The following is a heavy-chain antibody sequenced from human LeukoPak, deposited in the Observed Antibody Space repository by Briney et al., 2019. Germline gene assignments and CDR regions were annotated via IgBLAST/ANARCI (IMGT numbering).Heavy chain of an antibody. CDR3: TLSLRTPGNY. CDR1: GFTFTNYG. Sequence: PGGSLRLSCAASGFTFTNYGMSWVRQAPGKGLEWVSAISDSGATKYYADSVKGRFTISRGYSQNTLYLQMNSLRAEDTAVYYCTLSLRTPGNYWGQGTLVTVSP. CDR2: ISDSGATK. D-gene: IGHD2/OR15-2a*01. V-gene: IGHV3-23*01. J-gene: IGHJ4*02.